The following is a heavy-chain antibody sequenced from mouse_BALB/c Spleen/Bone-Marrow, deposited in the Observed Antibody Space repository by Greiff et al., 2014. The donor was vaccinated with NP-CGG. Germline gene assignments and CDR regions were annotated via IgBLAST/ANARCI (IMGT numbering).Heavy chain of an antibody. CDR2: ISSSYGDA. CDR1: GYSFADYA. CDR3: VRGLSYYYGTSYYFDY. V-gene: IGHV1S137*01. J-gene: IGHJ2*01. D-gene: IGHD1-1*01. Sequence: VKLMESGAELVRPGVSVKISCKGSGYSFADYAMHWVKQSHAKSLEWIGIISSSYGDANYNQKFKGKATMTVDKSSNTAYMELARLTSEDSAIYYCVRGLSYYYGTSYYFDYWGQGTTLTVSS.